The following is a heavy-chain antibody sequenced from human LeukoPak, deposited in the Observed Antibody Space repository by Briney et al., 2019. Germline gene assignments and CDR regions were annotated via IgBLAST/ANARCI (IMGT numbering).Heavy chain of an antibody. J-gene: IGHJ3*02. D-gene: IGHD4-17*01. Sequence: GGSLRLSCAASGFTFDDYAMHWVRQAPGKGLEWVSGISWNSGSIGYADSVKGRFTISRDNAKNSLYLQMNSLRAEDTALYYCAKDIRRYGGYVSDAFDIWGQGTMVTVSS. V-gene: IGHV3-9*01. CDR1: GFTFDDYA. CDR3: AKDIRRYGGYVSDAFDI. CDR2: ISWNSGSI.